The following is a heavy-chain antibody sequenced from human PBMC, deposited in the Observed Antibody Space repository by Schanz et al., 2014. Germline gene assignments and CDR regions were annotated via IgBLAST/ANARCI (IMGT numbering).Heavy chain of an antibody. CDR3: ARDAVALVPEYFMDV. CDR2: VWSDGNTK. D-gene: IGHD2-15*01. V-gene: IGHV3-33*01. Sequence: QVQLVESGGGVVRPGRSLRLSCATSGFTFSRFGMHWVRQAPGKGPEWVALVWSDGNTKYYVDSVKGRFTISRDNSMNTLHLQMDGLRVEDTAVYYCARDAVALVPEYFMDVWGQGTVVTVSS. CDR1: GFTFSRFG. J-gene: IGHJ3*01.